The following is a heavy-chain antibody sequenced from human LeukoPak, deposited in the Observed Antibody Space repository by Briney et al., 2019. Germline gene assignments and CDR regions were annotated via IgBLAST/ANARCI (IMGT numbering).Heavy chain of an antibody. J-gene: IGHJ3*02. D-gene: IGHD3-9*01. CDR1: GYSFTSYW. CDR3: ASPNYDILTGYSGGDAFDI. V-gene: IGHV5-51*01. Sequence: GESLKISCKGSGYSFTSYWIGWVRQMPGKGLEWMGIIYPGDSDTRYSPSFQGQVTISADKSISTAYLQWSSLKASGTAMYYCASPNYDILTGYSGGDAFDIWGQGTMVTVSS. CDR2: IYPGDSDT.